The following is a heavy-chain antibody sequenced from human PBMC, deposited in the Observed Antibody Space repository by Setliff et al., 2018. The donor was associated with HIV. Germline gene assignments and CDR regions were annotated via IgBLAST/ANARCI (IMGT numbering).Heavy chain of an antibody. V-gene: IGHV1-2*06. D-gene: IGHD3-10*01. CDR2: INPNSGGT. J-gene: IGHJ1*01. CDR3: ARDWAEDYYGSGSFQY. Sequence: ASVKVSCKASGYTFSGFHMHWVRQAAGQGLEWMGRINPNSGGTNYAQKFQGRVTMTRDTSISTAYMELSRLRSDDTAVYYCARDWAEDYYGSGSFQYWGQGTLVTVSS. CDR1: GYTFSGFH.